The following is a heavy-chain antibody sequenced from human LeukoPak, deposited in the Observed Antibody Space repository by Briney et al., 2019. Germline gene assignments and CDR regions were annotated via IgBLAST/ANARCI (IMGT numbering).Heavy chain of an antibody. CDR3: ARDREIVVVSIYYYYMDV. V-gene: IGHV4-59*12. D-gene: IGHD3-22*01. CDR2: IYYSGST. Sequence: PSETLSLTCTVSGGSISSYYWSWIRQPPGKGLEWIGYIYYSGSTNYNPSLKSRVTISVDTSKNQFSLKLSSVTAADTAVYYCARDREIVVVSIYYYYMDVWGKGTTVTVSS. CDR1: GGSISSYY. J-gene: IGHJ6*03.